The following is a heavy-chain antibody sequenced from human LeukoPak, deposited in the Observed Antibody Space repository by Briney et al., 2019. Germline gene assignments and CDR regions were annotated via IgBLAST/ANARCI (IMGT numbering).Heavy chain of an antibody. D-gene: IGHD3-10*01. J-gene: IGHJ4*02. Sequence: ASVKVSCKASGYTFTGYYMHWVRQAPGQGLEWMGWINPNSGGTNYAQKFQGRVTMTRDTSISTAYMELSRLRSDDTAVYYCARAGYCYGSGSYYIFDYWGQGTLVTVSS. CDR2: INPNSGGT. CDR1: GYTFTGYY. V-gene: IGHV1-2*02. CDR3: ARAGYCYGSGSYYIFDY.